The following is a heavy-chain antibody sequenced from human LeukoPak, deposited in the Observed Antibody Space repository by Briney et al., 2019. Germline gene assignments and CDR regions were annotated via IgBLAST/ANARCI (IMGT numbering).Heavy chain of an antibody. D-gene: IGHD3-16*02. V-gene: IGHV3-30-3*01. Sequence: GGSLRLSCAASGFTFSSYAMHWVRQAPGKGLEWVAAISYDGSNKYYADSVKGRFTISRDNSKNTLYLQMNSLRAEDTAVYYCARDSIPYVWGSYRNNWFDPWGQGTLVTVSS. CDR3: ARDSIPYVWGSYRNNWFDP. CDR1: GFTFSSYA. CDR2: ISYDGSNK. J-gene: IGHJ5*02.